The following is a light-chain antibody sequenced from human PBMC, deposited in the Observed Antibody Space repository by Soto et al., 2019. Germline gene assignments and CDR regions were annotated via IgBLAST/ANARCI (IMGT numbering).Light chain of an antibody. J-gene: IGLJ2*01. V-gene: IGLV2-14*01. Sequence: QSALTQPASVSGSPGQPITISCTGTSSDVGGYDYVSWYQQHPGKAPKFMIYEVSNRPSGVSNRFSGSKSGNTASLTISGLQAEDEADYYCSSYTSSSTLVFGGGTKVTVL. CDR2: EVS. CDR1: SSDVGGYDY. CDR3: SSYTSSSTLV.